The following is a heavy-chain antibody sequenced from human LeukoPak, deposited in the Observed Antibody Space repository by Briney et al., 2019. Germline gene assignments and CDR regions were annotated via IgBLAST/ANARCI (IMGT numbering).Heavy chain of an antibody. CDR1: GGSISSYY. D-gene: IGHD3-10*01. CDR3: ARVGSMVRGVIFDY. J-gene: IGHJ4*02. CDR2: IYYSGST. V-gene: IGHV4-39*07. Sequence: SETLSLTCTVSGGSISSYYWGWIRQPPGKGLEWIGSIYYSGSTYYNPSLKSRVTISVDTSKNQFSLKLSSVTAADTAVYYCARVGSMVRGVIFDYWGQGTLVTVSS.